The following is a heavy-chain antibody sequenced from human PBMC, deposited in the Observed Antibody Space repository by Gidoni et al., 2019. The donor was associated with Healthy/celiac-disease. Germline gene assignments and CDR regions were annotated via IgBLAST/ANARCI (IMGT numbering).Heavy chain of an antibody. CDR1: GGTFSSYA. D-gene: IGHD4-17*01. V-gene: IGHV1-69*01. J-gene: IGHJ3*02. CDR2: IIPIFGTA. Sequence: QVQLEQSGAEVKKPGSSVKVSCKASGGTFSSYAISWVRQAPGQGLEWMGGIIPIFGTANYAQKFQGRVTITADESTSTAYMELSSLRSEDTAVYYGARPDHGDFNGAFDIWGQGTMVTVSS. CDR3: ARPDHGDFNGAFDI.